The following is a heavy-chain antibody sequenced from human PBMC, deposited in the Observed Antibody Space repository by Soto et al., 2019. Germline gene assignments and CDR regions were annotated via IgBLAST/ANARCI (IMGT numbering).Heavy chain of an antibody. CDR2: FYYSGTT. CDR3: ARQPPGGDDSFDV. J-gene: IGHJ3*01. V-gene: IGHV4-59*08. Sequence: QVQLQESCPGLVKPLETLSLTCAVSGGSISNYYWSWIRQTPGKRLEWIGYFYYSGTTKYKPSLRNRVTISEDPSKNQFSLEPTSDATADTAVYYCARQPPGGDDSFDVWGQGKMVTVSS. CDR1: GGSISNYY. D-gene: IGHD3-16*01.